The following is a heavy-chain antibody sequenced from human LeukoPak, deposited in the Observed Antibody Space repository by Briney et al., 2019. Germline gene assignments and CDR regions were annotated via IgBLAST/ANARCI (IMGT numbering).Heavy chain of an antibody. CDR3: ASAPYGDYSYYFDY. CDR2: IKQDGGEK. V-gene: IGHV3-7*01. Sequence: GGSLRLSCEVSEFTFSNSWMSWVRQAPGKGLEWVANIKQDGGEKYYVDSVKGRFTISRDNSKNTVYLQMNSLRAEDTAVYYCASAPYGDYSYYFDYWGQGTLVTVSS. CDR1: EFTFSNSW. J-gene: IGHJ4*02. D-gene: IGHD4-17*01.